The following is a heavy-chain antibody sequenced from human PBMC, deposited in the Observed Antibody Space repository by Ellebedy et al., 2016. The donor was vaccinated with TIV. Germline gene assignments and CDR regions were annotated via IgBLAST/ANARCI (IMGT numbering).Heavy chain of an antibody. CDR1: GGSFSGYY. J-gene: IGHJ6*02. V-gene: IGHV4-34*01. CDR3: ARGRSDYIVATIFGIAAASDGMDV. CDR2: INHSGST. D-gene: IGHD5-12*01. Sequence: SETLSLTXAVYGGSFSGYYWSWIRQPPGKGLEWIGEINHSGSTNYNPSLKSRVTISVDTSKNQFSLKLSSVTAADTAVYYCARGRSDYIVATIFGIAAASDGMDVWGQGTTVTVSS.